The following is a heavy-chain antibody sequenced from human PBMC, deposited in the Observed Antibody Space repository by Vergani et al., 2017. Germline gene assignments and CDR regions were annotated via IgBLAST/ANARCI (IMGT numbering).Heavy chain of an antibody. CDR2: IYYSGST. D-gene: IGHD3-3*01. CDR1: GGSISSGGYY. Sequence: QVQLQESGPGLVKPSQTLSLTCTVSGGSISSGGYYWSWIRQPPGKGLEWIGYIYYSGSTYYKPSLKSRVTISVDTSKNQFYLKLSSVTAEDTAVYYCARSSLEWLLSYYFDYWGQGTLVTVSS. V-gene: IGHV4-31*03. CDR3: ARSSLEWLLSYYFDY. J-gene: IGHJ4*02.